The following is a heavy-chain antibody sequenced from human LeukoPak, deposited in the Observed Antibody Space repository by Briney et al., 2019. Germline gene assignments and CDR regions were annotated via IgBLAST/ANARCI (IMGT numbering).Heavy chain of an antibody. Sequence: GGSLRLSCAASGFTFSSYAMSWVRQAPGKGLEWVSAVSGSGGSTYYADSVKGRSTIPRDNSKNTLYLQMNSLRAEDTAVYYCAKDRYSGSHDAFDIWGQGTMVTVSS. CDR1: GFTFSSYA. CDR2: VSGSGGST. D-gene: IGHD1-26*01. V-gene: IGHV3-23*01. J-gene: IGHJ3*02. CDR3: AKDRYSGSHDAFDI.